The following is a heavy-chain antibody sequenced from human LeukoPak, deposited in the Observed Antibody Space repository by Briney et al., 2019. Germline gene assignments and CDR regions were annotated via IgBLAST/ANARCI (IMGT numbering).Heavy chain of an antibody. D-gene: IGHD3-22*01. J-gene: IGHJ5*02. V-gene: IGHV3-33*01. CDR3: AREGIGYYDSSGYYNWFDP. Sequence: WVRQAPGKGLEWVAVIWYDGSNKYYADSVKGRFTISRDNSKSTLYLQMNSLRAEDTAVYYCAREGIGYYDSSGYYNWFDPWGQGTLVTVSS. CDR2: IWYDGSNK.